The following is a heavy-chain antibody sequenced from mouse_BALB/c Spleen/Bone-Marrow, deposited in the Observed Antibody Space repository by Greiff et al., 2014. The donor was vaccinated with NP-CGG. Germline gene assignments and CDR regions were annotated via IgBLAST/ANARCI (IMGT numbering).Heavy chain of an antibody. V-gene: IGHV14-3*02. Sequence: EVKLQESGAELVKPGASVKLSCTASGFNIKDAYMHWVKQRPGQGLEWIGRIDPANGNTKYDPKFQGKATITADTSSNTAYLQLSSLTSEDTAVYYCARYYYGSSYFDYWGQGTTLTVSS. CDR3: ARYYYGSSYFDY. CDR2: IDPANGNT. D-gene: IGHD1-1*01. CDR1: GFNIKDAY. J-gene: IGHJ2*01.